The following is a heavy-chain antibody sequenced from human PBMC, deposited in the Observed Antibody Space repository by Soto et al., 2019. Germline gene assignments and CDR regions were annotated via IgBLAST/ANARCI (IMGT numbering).Heavy chain of an antibody. CDR1: GFTFSSYG. CDR2: IWYDGSNK. V-gene: IGHV3-33*01. D-gene: IGHD3-22*01. Sequence: PGGSLRLSCAASGFTFSSYGMHWVRQAPGKGLEWVAVIWYDGSNKYYADSVKGRFTISRDNSKNTLYLQMNSLRAEDTAVYYCARDDSFWYYYDSSGVLKAYDAFEIWGQGTMVTVSS. J-gene: IGHJ3*02. CDR3: ARDDSFWYYYDSSGVLKAYDAFEI.